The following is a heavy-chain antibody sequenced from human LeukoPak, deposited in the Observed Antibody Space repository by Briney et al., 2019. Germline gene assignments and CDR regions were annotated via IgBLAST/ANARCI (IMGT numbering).Heavy chain of an antibody. V-gene: IGHV3-7*03. CDR2: IKQDGSEK. CDR1: GFTFSSYW. J-gene: IGHJ3*02. Sequence: GGSLRLSCAASGFTFSSYWMSWVRQAPGKGLEWVANIKQDGSEKYYVDSVKGRFTISRDNAKNSLYLQMNSLRAEDTAVYYCAKSQLGYCSGGSCFDAFDIWGQGTVVTVSS. CDR3: AKSQLGYCSGGSCFDAFDI. D-gene: IGHD2-15*01.